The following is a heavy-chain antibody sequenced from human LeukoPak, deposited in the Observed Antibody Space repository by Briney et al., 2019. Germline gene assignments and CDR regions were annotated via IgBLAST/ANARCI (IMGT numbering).Heavy chain of an antibody. J-gene: IGHJ5*02. CDR3: AKEAGWYDH. V-gene: IGHV4-59*11. CDR1: GDSISSQY. CDR2: IYDSGST. Sequence: SETLSLTCTVSGDSISSQYWSWIRQPPGKGLEWIAYIYDSGSTNYNPSLKSRVTISADTSKNQFSLKLNSVTAADTAVYYCAKEAGWYDHWGQGTLVTVSS. D-gene: IGHD6-19*01.